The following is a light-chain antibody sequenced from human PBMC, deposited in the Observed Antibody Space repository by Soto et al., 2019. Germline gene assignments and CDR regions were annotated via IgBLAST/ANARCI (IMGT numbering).Light chain of an antibody. CDR2: EAS. J-gene: IGKJ1*01. CDR1: QGIGND. V-gene: IGKV1-6*01. Sequence: AIPGTQSPSSLSASVGARVTISCRASQGIGNDLGWYQKKPGQAPKLLIYEASTFQTGVASRFSGSGSGTDFTLTISSLQPEDFATYYCLQDYGYPWTFGQGTKVEVK. CDR3: LQDYGYPWT.